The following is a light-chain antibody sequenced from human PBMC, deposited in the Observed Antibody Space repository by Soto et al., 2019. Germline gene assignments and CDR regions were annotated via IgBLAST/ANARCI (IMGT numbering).Light chain of an antibody. CDR1: QHIDRW. J-gene: IGKJ3*01. CDR3: HQAHSFPYT. CDR2: GAS. V-gene: IGKV1-12*01. Sequence: DIQLTQSPSSVSASVGDRVTITCRANQHIDRWLAWFQQKPGKAPELLIYGASILESWVPSRFNGSRSATDFTLTISGLQPEDFATYYCHQAHSFPYTFGPGTKVDMK.